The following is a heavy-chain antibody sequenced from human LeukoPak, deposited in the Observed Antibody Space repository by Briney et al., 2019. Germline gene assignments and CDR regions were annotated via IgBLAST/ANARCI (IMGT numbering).Heavy chain of an antibody. V-gene: IGHV1-3*01. CDR2: INAGNGNT. CDR1: GYTFTSYA. D-gene: IGHD3-22*01. Sequence: ASVKVSCKASGYTFTSYAIHWVRQAPGQRLEWMGWINAGNGNTKYSQKFQGRVTITRDTSASTAYMELSSLRSEDTAVYYCARGGDSSGYYYVSSNWFDPWGQGTLVTVSS. CDR3: ARGGDSSGYYYVSSNWFDP. J-gene: IGHJ5*02.